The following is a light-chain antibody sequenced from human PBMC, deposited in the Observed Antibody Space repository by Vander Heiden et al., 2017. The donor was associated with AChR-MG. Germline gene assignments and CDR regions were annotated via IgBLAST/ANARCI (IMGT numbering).Light chain of an antibody. CDR3: QQYNSYSDT. J-gene: IGKJ3*01. CDR1: RSLDNW. Sequence: DIQLTQSPSTLSASVGDRITITCRASRSLDNWLAWYQQKPGKAPRLLIYKAPTLQSGVPSRFSGSGSGTEFTLTISGLQADDFATYYCQQYNSYSDTFGPGTRVEIK. V-gene: IGKV1-5*03. CDR2: KAP.